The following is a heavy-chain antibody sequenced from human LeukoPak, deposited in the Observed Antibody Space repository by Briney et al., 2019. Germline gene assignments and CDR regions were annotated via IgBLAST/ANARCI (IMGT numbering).Heavy chain of an antibody. CDR1: GGSISSGDYY. J-gene: IGHJ5*02. D-gene: IGHD3-3*01. CDR3: ARWGAAFGVVHWFDP. Sequence: PSQTLSLTCTVSGGSISSGDYYWSWIRQPPGKGLEWIGYIYYSGSTYYNPSLKSRVTISVDTSKNQFSLKLSSVTAADTAVYYCARWGAAFGVVHWFDPWGQGTLVTVSS. V-gene: IGHV4-30-4*01. CDR2: IYYSGST.